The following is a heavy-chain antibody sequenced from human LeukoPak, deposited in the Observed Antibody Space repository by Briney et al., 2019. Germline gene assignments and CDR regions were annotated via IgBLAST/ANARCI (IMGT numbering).Heavy chain of an antibody. Sequence: SETLSLTCTVSGGSISTYYWSWIRQPPGKGLEWIGYIYQSGSTNYNPSLKSRVIMSVDTSKNQFSLKLSSVTAADTAVYYCARGAPPTTVVTSWGQGTMVTVSS. D-gene: IGHD4-23*01. CDR3: ARGAPPTTVVTS. V-gene: IGHV4-59*01. J-gene: IGHJ3*01. CDR2: IYQSGST. CDR1: GGSISTYY.